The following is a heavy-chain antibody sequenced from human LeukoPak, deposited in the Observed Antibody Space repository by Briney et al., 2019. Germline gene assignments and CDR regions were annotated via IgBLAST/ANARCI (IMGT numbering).Heavy chain of an antibody. CDR2: IYHSGTT. CDR3: ARARDTTSGSNWFDP. J-gene: IGHJ5*02. V-gene: IGHV4-30-2*01. CDR1: GGSIYGGGYY. Sequence: SQTLSLTCTVSGGSIYGGGYYWSWIRQPPGKGLEWIGYIYHSGTTYYNPSLKSRVTISIDRPKNQFSLKLSSVTAADTAVYYCARARDTTSGSNWFDPWGQGTLVTVSS. D-gene: IGHD1-26*01.